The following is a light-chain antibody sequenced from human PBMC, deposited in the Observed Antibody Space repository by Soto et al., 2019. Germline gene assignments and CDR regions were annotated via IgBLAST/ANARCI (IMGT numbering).Light chain of an antibody. CDR2: EAS. J-gene: IGLJ1*01. V-gene: IGLV2-23*01. Sequence: QSVLIQPAPASGSPGPPLTLSCTGTNSDVGSHNLVSWYQQYPGKAPKLIIFEASKRPSGVSNRFSGSKSGSTASLTISGLQAEDEADYYCCSNAASSTYVFGSGTKVTVL. CDR1: NSDVGSHNL. CDR3: CSNAASSTYV.